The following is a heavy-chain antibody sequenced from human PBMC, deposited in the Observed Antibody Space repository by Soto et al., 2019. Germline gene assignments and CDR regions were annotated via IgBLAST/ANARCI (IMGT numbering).Heavy chain of an antibody. CDR3: ARSDCTGAYCYSWPFNYGVDV. Sequence: QVQLVESGGGVVQPGGSLRLSCTTSGFTFNTYGMHWVRQAPGKGLEWVAIIRYDGSNKYYADSVKGRFTISRDNSKNTLYLQMNSLRAEDTALYYCARSDCTGAYCYSWPFNYGVDVWGQGTTVNVSS. J-gene: IGHJ6*02. CDR2: IRYDGSNK. V-gene: IGHV3-33*08. D-gene: IGHD2-21*02. CDR1: GFTFNTYG.